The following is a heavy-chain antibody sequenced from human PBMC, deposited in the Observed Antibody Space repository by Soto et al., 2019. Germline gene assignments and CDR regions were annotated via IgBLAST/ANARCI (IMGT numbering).Heavy chain of an antibody. J-gene: IGHJ4*02. Sequence: LRLSCAASGFTFSSYAMSWVRQAPGKGLEWVSAISGSGGSTYYADSVKGRFTISRDNSKNTLYLQMNSLRAEDTAVYYCAKDQVATMVRGVMKYFDYWGQGTLVTVSS. CDR3: AKDQVATMVRGVMKYFDY. V-gene: IGHV3-23*01. D-gene: IGHD3-10*01. CDR1: GFTFSSYA. CDR2: ISGSGGST.